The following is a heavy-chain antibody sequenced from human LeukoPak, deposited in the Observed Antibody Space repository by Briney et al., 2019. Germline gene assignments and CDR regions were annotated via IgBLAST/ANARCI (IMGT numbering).Heavy chain of an antibody. CDR1: GGSFIGYY. CDR2: INHSGGA. V-gene: IGHV4-34*01. D-gene: IGHD3-3*01. CDR3: ARVPLRFLEPFDY. Sequence: PSETLSLTCAVYGGSFIGYYWSWIRQPPGRGLEWIGEINHSGGANYNPSLKSRVTISADTSKSQFSLKLGSVTAADTAVYYCARVPLRFLEPFDYWGQGTLVTVSS. J-gene: IGHJ4*02.